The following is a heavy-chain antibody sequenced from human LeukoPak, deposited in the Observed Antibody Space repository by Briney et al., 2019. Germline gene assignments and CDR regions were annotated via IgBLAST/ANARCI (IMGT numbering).Heavy chain of an antibody. CDR3: ARARMVGATAAFDI. J-gene: IGHJ3*02. CDR2: INHSGST. Sequence: PSETLSLTCAVYGGSFSGYYWSWIRQPPGKGLEWIGEINHSGSTNYNPSLKSRVTISVDTSKNQFSLKLSSVTAADTAVYYCARARMVGATAAFDISGQGTMVTVSS. D-gene: IGHD1-26*01. CDR1: GGSFSGYY. V-gene: IGHV4-34*01.